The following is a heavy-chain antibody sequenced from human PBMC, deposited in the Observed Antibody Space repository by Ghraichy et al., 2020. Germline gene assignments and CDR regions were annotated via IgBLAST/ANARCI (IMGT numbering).Heavy chain of an antibody. CDR3: ARGWIQLWDHFDY. D-gene: IGHD5-18*01. CDR2: INSDGSST. CDR1: GFTFSSYW. Sequence: LSLTCAASGFTFSSYWMHWVRQAPGKGLVWVSRINSDGSSTSYADSVKGRFTISRDNAKNTLYLQMNSLRAEDTAVYYCARGWIQLWDHFDYWGQGTLVTVSS. J-gene: IGHJ4*02. V-gene: IGHV3-74*01.